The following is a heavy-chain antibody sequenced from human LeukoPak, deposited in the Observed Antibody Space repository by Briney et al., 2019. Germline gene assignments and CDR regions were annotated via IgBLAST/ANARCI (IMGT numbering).Heavy chain of an antibody. CDR1: GGPISSYY. V-gene: IGHV4-59*01. J-gene: IGHJ5*02. CDR2: IYYSGST. Sequence: SETLSLTCTVSGGPISSYYWSWIRQPPGKGLEWIGYIYYSGSTNYNPSLKSRVTISVDTSKNQFSLKLSSVTAADTAVYYCARDSIWFDPWGQGTLVTVSS. CDR3: ARDSIWFDP. D-gene: IGHD3-3*02.